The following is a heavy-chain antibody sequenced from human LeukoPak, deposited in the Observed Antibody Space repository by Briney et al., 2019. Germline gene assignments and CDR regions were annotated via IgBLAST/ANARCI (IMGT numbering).Heavy chain of an antibody. Sequence: PGGSLRLSCAASGFTFSSYAMSWVRQAPWKGLEWVSAISGSGGSTYYADSVKGRFTISRDNSKNTLYLQMNSLRAEDTAVYYCANERLWFGEIPFDYWGQGTLVTVSS. CDR3: ANERLWFGEIPFDY. J-gene: IGHJ4*02. CDR2: ISGSGGST. V-gene: IGHV3-23*01. CDR1: GFTFSSYA. D-gene: IGHD3-10*01.